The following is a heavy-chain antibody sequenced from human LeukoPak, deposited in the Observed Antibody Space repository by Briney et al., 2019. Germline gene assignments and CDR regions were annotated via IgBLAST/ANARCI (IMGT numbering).Heavy chain of an antibody. D-gene: IGHD3-22*01. CDR3: ARDNNYYDSSGRRSYYMDV. V-gene: IGHV3-21*01. Sequence: GGSLRLSCAASGFTFSSYSMNWVRQAPGKGLEWVSSISSSSSYIYYADSVKGRFTISRDNAKNSLYLQMNSLRAEDTAVYYCARDNNYYDSSGRRSYYMDVWGKGTTVTVSS. J-gene: IGHJ6*03. CDR2: ISSSSSYI. CDR1: GFTFSSYS.